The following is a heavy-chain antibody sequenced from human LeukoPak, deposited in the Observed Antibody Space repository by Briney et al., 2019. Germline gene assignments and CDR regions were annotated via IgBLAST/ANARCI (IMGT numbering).Heavy chain of an antibody. D-gene: IGHD3-10*01. CDR2: VHYSGGT. Sequence: PSETLSLTCTVSGGSINDYYWSWIRQPPGKGLQWIGYVHYSGGTYYNPSLKSRVTISEDTAKNQVSLKLTSVTAADTAVYYCARLYYGSVPLSMDVWGQGTTVTVSS. CDR1: GGSINDYY. V-gene: IGHV4-59*12. J-gene: IGHJ6*02. CDR3: ARLYYGSVPLSMDV.